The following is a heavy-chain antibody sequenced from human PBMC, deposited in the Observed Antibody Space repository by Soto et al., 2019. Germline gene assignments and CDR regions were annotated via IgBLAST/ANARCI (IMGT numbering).Heavy chain of an antibody. CDR1: GGSISSYY. Sequence: SETLSLTCTVSGGSISSYYWSWIRQPPGKGLEWIGYIYYSGSTNYNPSLKSRVTISVDTSKNQFSLKLSSVTAADTAVYYCARNDNYDLDYWGQGTLVTVSS. J-gene: IGHJ4*02. CDR3: ARNDNYDLDY. D-gene: IGHD3-3*01. V-gene: IGHV4-59*01. CDR2: IYYSGST.